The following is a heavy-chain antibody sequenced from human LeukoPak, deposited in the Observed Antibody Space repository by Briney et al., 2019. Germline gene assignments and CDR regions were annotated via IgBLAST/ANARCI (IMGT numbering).Heavy chain of an antibody. J-gene: IGHJ4*02. CDR3: ARPPGITFGGVIVPFDY. V-gene: IGHV1-2*06. CDR2: INPNSGGT. Sequence: ASVKVSCKASGYIFTSYFMHWVRQAPGRGLEWMGLINPNSGGTNYAQKFQGRVTMTRDTSISTAYMELNRLRSDDTAVYYCARPPGITFGGVIVPFDYWGQGTLVTVSS. D-gene: IGHD3-16*02. CDR1: GYIFTSYF.